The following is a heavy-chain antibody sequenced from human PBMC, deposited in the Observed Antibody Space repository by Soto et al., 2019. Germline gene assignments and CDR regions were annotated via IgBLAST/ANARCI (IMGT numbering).Heavy chain of an antibody. CDR2: INAGNGNT. V-gene: IGHV1-3*01. CDR3: AREKIVGATPRLFDY. Sequence: ASVKVSCTASGYTFTSYAMHWVRQAPGQRLEWMGWINAGNGNTKYSQKFQGRVTITRDTSASTAYMELSSLRSEDTAVYYCAREKIVGATPRLFDYWGQGTLVTVSS. CDR1: GYTFTSYA. J-gene: IGHJ4*02. D-gene: IGHD1-26*01.